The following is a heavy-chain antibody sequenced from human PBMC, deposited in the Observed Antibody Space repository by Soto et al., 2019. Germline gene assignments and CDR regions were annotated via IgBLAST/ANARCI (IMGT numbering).Heavy chain of an antibody. CDR2: ISGYNGDI. J-gene: IGHJ4*02. Sequence: QVYLVQSGGEVKKPGASVKVSCKASGYTFNRHGITWVRQAPGQGLEWMGWISGYNGDINYEQKFQGRVTLSSDTLTSTVYLELKSLRFDDTAVYYCARVRIVGAREIDFWGQGTQVTVSS. CDR3: ARVRIVGAREIDF. D-gene: IGHD1-26*01. CDR1: GYTFNRHG. V-gene: IGHV1-18*04.